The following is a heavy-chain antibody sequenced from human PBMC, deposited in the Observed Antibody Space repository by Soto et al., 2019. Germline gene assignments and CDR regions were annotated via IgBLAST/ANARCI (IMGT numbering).Heavy chain of an antibody. Sequence: QVQLVESGGGVVQPGRSLRLSCAASGFTFSSYGMHWVRQAPGKGLEWVAVISYDGSNKYYADSVKGRFTISRDNSKNTLYLQMNSLRAEATAVYYCATHSGSYAFDIWGQGTMVTVSS. J-gene: IGHJ3*02. CDR2: ISYDGSNK. V-gene: IGHV3-30*03. CDR1: GFTFSSYG. CDR3: ATHSGSYAFDI. D-gene: IGHD6-19*01.